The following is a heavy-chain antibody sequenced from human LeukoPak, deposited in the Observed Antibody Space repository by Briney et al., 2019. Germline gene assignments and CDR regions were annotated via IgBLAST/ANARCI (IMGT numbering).Heavy chain of an antibody. V-gene: IGHV3-9*01. CDR2: ISWNSGRM. CDR3: AKDLRYSGHVFDY. J-gene: IGHJ4*02. CDR1: GFIFDDYA. Sequence: GGSLRLSCAASGFIFDDYAMHWVRQVPGKGLEWVSGISWNSGRMDCADSVKGRFTISRDNAKNSLYLQMNGLRPEDTALYYCAKDLRYSGHVFDYWGQGTPVTVSS. D-gene: IGHD5-12*01.